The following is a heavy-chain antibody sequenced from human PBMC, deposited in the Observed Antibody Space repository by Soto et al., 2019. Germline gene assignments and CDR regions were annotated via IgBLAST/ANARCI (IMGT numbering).Heavy chain of an antibody. CDR2: ISYSGGA. D-gene: IGHD2-2*01. CDR1: GGSISNYY. Sequence: QVQLQESGPGLVKPSEPLSLTCTVSGGSISNYYWSWIRQPPGKGLEWIGYISYSGGASYTPSLKSRVTISVDTSKNQLSLKLSSVTAADTAVYYCARDVGCSSTRCYAGWFDPWGQGTLVTVSS. V-gene: IGHV4-59*01. J-gene: IGHJ5*02. CDR3: ARDVGCSSTRCYAGWFDP.